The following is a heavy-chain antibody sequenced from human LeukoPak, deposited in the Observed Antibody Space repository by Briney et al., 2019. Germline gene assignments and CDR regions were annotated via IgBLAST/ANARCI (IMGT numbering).Heavy chain of an antibody. J-gene: IGHJ4*02. CDR1: GYTFSGNS. CDR3: ARDPGYSSPRGDY. Sequence: ASVKVSCKASGYTFSGNSMHWVRQAPGQGLEWMGWINPNSGGTHYAQKFQGRVTMTRDTSISTAYMELSRLRSDDTAVYYCARDPGYSSPRGDYWGQGALVTVSS. V-gene: IGHV1-2*02. D-gene: IGHD5-18*01. CDR2: INPNSGGT.